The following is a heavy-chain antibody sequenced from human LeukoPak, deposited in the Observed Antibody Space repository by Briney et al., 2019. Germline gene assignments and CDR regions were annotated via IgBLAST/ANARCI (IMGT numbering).Heavy chain of an antibody. CDR3: ARDSPGNWFDP. CDR2: IYTSGST. J-gene: IGHJ5*02. Sequence: NASETLTLTCTVSGGSISSYYLSWIRQPAGKGLEWIGRIYTSGSTNYNPSLKSRVTMSVDTSKNQFFLKLSSVTAADTAVYYCARDSPGNWFDPWGQGTLVTVSS. V-gene: IGHV4-4*07. CDR1: GGSISSYY.